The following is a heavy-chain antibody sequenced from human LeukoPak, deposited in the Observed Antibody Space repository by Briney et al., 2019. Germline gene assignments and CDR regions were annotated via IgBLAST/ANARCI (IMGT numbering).Heavy chain of an antibody. CDR3: ARGDDSSGYFY. V-gene: IGHV3-21*01. CDR1: GFTFSTYS. Sequence: PGGSLRLSCAASGFTFSTYSMNWVRQAPGKGLEWVASITSPVGHIYYADSVKGRFTISRDNSKNTLYLQMNSLRAEDTAVYYCARGDDSSGYFYWGQGTLVTVSS. D-gene: IGHD3-22*01. J-gene: IGHJ4*02. CDR2: ITSPVGHI.